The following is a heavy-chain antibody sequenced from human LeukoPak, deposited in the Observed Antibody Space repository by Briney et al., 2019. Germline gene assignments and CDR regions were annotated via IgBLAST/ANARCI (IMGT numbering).Heavy chain of an antibody. J-gene: IGHJ4*02. CDR1: GYTLTEFS. CDR2: FDPEEGET. CDR3: VRSPALNWGLDY. D-gene: IGHD7-27*01. V-gene: IGHV1-24*01. Sequence: ASVKVSCKVSGYTLTEFSMHWVRQAPGKGLEWMGGFDPEEGETIYAQNLQGRVILTEDTSTDTAYMELSSLISEDTAVYYCVRSPALNWGLDYWVQGTLVTVSS.